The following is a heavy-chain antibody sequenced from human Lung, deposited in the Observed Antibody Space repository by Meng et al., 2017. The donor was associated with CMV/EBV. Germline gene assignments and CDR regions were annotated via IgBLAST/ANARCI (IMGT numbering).Heavy chain of an antibody. V-gene: IGHV3-23*01. CDR1: GFTFKKFA. CDR2: ITGNGGST. Sequence: GGSLRLXCAASGFTFKKFAMSWVRQAPGKGLEWVSTITGNGGSTYYAVSVKGRFTISRDNSKNNLYLQMNSLRGEDTAVYYCAKGDSGDFGRFDPWGPGNXVNGAS. D-gene: IGHD4-17*01. J-gene: IGHJ5*02. CDR3: AKGDSGDFGRFDP.